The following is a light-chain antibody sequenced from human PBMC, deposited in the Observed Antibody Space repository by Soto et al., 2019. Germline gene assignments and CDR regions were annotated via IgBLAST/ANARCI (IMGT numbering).Light chain of an antibody. CDR2: GAS. V-gene: IGKV3-15*01. CDR3: QQYNTWPYT. CDR1: QSVSSN. Sequence: EIVMTQSPATLSVSPGERATLSCRASQSVSSNLAWYQQKPGQAPRLLIYGASTRATGIPASFSGSGSGTEFSLIISSLQSEDFAVYYCQQYNTWPYTFGQGTKLEIK. J-gene: IGKJ2*01.